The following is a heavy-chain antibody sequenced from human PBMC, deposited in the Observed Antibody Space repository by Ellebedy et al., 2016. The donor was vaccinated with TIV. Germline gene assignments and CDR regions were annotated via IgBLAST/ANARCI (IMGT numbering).Heavy chain of an antibody. D-gene: IGHD5-24*01. CDR2: IIPIFGTA. V-gene: IGHV1-69*13. J-gene: IGHJ4*02. CDR1: GYTFTGSY. CDR3: ASLRDGYNY. Sequence: AASVKVSCKASGYTFTGSYIHWVRQAPGQGLEWMGGIIPIFGTANYAQKFQGRVTITADESTSTAYMELSSLISEDTAVYYCASLRDGYNYWGQGTLVTVSS.